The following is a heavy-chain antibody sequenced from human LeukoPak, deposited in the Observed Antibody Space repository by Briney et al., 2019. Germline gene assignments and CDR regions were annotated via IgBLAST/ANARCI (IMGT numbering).Heavy chain of an antibody. V-gene: IGHV1-18*01. CDR1: GYTFTSYG. CDR2: ISAYNGNT. D-gene: IGHD6-19*01. J-gene: IGHJ5*02. CDR3: ARTTYFPWYSSGWGAEGWFDP. Sequence: ASVKVSCKASGYTFTSYGISWVRQAPGQGLEWMGWISAYNGNTNYAQKLQGRVTMTTDTSTSTAYMELRSLRSDDTAVYYCARTTYFPWYSSGWGAEGWFDPWGQGTLVTVSS.